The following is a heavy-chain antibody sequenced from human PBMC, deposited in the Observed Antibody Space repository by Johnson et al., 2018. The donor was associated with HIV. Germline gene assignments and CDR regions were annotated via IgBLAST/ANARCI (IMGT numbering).Heavy chain of an antibody. V-gene: IGHV3-33*01. CDR2: IWYDGSNK. D-gene: IGHD5-12*01. CDR3: ARSDVDIVATILFDI. Sequence: VQLVESGGGVVQPGRSLRLSCAASGFTFNSYGMHWVRQAPGKGLEWVAVIWYDGSNKYYADSVKGRFTISRDNSKNTLYLQMGSLRVEDMAVYYCARSDVDIVATILFDIWGQGTMVTVSS. J-gene: IGHJ3*02. CDR1: GFTFNSYG.